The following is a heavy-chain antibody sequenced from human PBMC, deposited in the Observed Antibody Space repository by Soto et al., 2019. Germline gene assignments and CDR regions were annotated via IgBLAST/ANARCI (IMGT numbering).Heavy chain of an antibody. D-gene: IGHD5-18*01. Sequence: SEILSLTCTVSGGSISSGGYYWSWIRQHPGKGLEWIGYIYYSGSTYYNPSLKSRVTISVDTSKNQFSLKLSSVTAADTTVYYCARVIQLWLKPNWFDPWGQGTLVTVSS. CDR2: IYYSGST. V-gene: IGHV4-31*03. CDR3: ARVIQLWLKPNWFDP. CDR1: GGSISSGGYY. J-gene: IGHJ5*02.